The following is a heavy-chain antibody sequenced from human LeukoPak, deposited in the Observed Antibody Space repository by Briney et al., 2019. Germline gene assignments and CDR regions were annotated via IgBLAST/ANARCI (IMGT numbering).Heavy chain of an antibody. CDR1: GFTFSRNA. CDR3: ARDIQNVDTPMALDY. V-gene: IGHV3-30*04. CDR2: ISYDGSTT. Sequence: QPGRSLRLSCAASGFTFSRNAMHWVRQAPGKGLEWVAVISYDGSTTYYSDSVKGRFTISRDNSKNTLYLQMNSLRAEDTAMYYCARDIQNVDTPMALDYWGQGTLVTVSS. D-gene: IGHD5-18*01. J-gene: IGHJ4*02.